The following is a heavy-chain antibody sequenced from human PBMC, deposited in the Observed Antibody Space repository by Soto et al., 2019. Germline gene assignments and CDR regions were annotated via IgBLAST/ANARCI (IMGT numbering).Heavy chain of an antibody. CDR1: GFTFSSYS. CDR2: ISSSSSYI. J-gene: IGHJ3*02. Sequence: GGSLRLSCAASGFTFSSYSMNWVRQAPWKGMEWVSSISSSSSYIYYADSVKGRFTISRDNAKNSLYLQMNSLRAEDTAVYYCARDWLSPRSRHYDILTGYYTSPDAFDIWGQGTMVTVSS. CDR3: ARDWLSPRSRHYDILTGYYTSPDAFDI. D-gene: IGHD3-9*01. V-gene: IGHV3-21*01.